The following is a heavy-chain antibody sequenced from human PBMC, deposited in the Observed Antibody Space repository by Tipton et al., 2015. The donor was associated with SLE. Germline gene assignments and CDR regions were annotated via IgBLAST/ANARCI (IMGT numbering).Heavy chain of an antibody. V-gene: IGHV4-39*07. CDR3: ALGGGTGSAFDY. Sequence: TLSLTCTVSGGSISSGSYYWNWIRQPAGKGLEWIGTISYSGTTFYNPSLKSRVTISADTSKNQFSLKLRSVTAAVTAVYYCALGGGTGSAFDYWGQGTMVPVSS. D-gene: IGHD1-1*01. CDR1: GGSISSGSYY. J-gene: IGHJ4*02. CDR2: ISYSGTT.